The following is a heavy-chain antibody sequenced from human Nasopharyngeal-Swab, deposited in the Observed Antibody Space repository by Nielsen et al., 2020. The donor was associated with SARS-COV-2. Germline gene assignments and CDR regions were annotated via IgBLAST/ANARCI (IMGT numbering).Heavy chain of an antibody. CDR1: GYTFINYG. J-gene: IGHJ4*02. CDR2: SSASNSTT. D-gene: IGHD6-19*01. V-gene: IGHV1-18*01. CDR3: ARKRGEQWLSKFDY. Sequence: ASVQVSCKASGYTFINYGITWVRQAPGQGLEWMGWSSASNSTTNYAQKFQGSVTMTTDTSTNTTYMELRSLGSDDTAVYYCARKRGEQWLSKFDYWGQGTLVTVSS.